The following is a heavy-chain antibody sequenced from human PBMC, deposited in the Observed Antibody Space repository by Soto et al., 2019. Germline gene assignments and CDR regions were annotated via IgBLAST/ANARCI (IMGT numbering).Heavy chain of an antibody. D-gene: IGHD1-26*01. Sequence: SETLSLTCPVSGGSISSYYWSWIRQPPGKGLEWIGNIYYSGSTNYNTSLKSRITISVDTSKNQFSLKLSTVAAADTAVYYCARHESYSGSYYYFDYWGQGTLVTVSS. CDR3: ARHESYSGSYYYFDY. CDR2: IYYSGST. CDR1: GGSISSYY. J-gene: IGHJ4*02. V-gene: IGHV4-59*08.